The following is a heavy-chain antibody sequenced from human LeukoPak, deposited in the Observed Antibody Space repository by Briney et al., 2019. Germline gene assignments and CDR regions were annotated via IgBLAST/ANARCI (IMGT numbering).Heavy chain of an antibody. J-gene: IGHJ4*02. CDR2: ISGSGDDT. Sequence: PGGSLRLSCAASGFTFSSYWMSWVRQAPGKGLEWVSAISGSGDDTYYADSVKGRFTISRDNSKNMLYLQMNSLRAEDTAEYYCAKWCGDSSIPGGAGGLDYWGQGALVTVSS. CDR1: GFTFSSYW. V-gene: IGHV3-23*01. D-gene: IGHD1-20*01. CDR3: AKWCGDSSIPGGAGGLDY.